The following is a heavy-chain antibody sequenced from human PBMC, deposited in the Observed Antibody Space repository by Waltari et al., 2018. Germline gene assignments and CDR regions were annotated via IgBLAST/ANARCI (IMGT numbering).Heavy chain of an antibody. J-gene: IGHJ4*02. CDR3: ARELGN. V-gene: IGHV4-61*02. Sequence: QVQLQESGPGLVKPSQTLSLTCAVSGASISSSNYWPWIRQPAGKGLEWIGLCYTSGSTNYHPSLKSRVTISVDASKNQFSLKLSSVTAADTAVYYCARELGNWGQGTLVTVSS. CDR1: GASISSSNY. CDR2: CYTSGST.